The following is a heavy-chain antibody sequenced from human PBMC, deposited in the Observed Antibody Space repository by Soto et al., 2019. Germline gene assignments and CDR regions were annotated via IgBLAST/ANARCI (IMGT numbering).Heavy chain of an antibody. CDR3: ARNAGSYTFQY. CDR1: GGSISSYY. Sequence: SETLSLTCTVSGGSISSYYWIWIRQPPGKGLEWIGYIYYSGSTNYNPSLKSRVTISVDTSKNQFSLKLSSVTAADTAVYYCARNAGSYTFQYWGQGTLVTVSS. D-gene: IGHD3-10*01. J-gene: IGHJ4*02. V-gene: IGHV4-59*08. CDR2: IYYSGST.